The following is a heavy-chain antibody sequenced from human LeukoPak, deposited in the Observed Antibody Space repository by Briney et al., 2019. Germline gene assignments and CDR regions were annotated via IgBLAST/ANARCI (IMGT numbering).Heavy chain of an antibody. J-gene: IGHJ4*02. Sequence: GASVKVSCKASGYTFTGYYMHWVRQAPGQGLEWMGGIIPIFGTANYAQKFQGRVTITADESTSTAYMELSSLRSEDTAVYYCASGYYDSSGYYYYFDYWGQGTLVTVSS. CDR1: GYTFTGYY. V-gene: IGHV1-69*13. D-gene: IGHD3-22*01. CDR3: ASGYYDSSGYYYYFDY. CDR2: IIPIFGTA.